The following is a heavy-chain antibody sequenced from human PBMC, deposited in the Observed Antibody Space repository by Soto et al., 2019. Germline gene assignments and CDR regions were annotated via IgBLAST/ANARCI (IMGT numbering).Heavy chain of an antibody. V-gene: IGHV3-9*01. Sequence: GGSLRLSCAASGFTFDDYAMHWVRQAPGKGLEWVSGISWNSGSIGYADSVKGRFTISRDNAKNSLYLQMNSLRAEDTALYYCAKDAYSSSSLVPWFDPWGQGTLVTVSS. D-gene: IGHD6-6*01. J-gene: IGHJ5*02. CDR1: GFTFDDYA. CDR2: ISWNSGSI. CDR3: AKDAYSSSSLVPWFDP.